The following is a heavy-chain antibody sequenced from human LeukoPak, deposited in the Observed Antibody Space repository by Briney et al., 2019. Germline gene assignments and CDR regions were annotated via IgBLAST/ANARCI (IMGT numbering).Heavy chain of an antibody. CDR3: ARDSGNYLDAFDI. V-gene: IGHV3-21*01. J-gene: IGHJ3*02. CDR1: GFTFSDYY. CDR2: ISSSSSYI. D-gene: IGHD1-7*01. Sequence: GGSLRLSCAASGFTFSDYYMSWVRQAPGKGLEWVSSISSSSSYIYYADSVKGRFTISRDNAKNSLYLQMNSLRAEDTAVYYCARDSGNYLDAFDIWGQGTMVTVSS.